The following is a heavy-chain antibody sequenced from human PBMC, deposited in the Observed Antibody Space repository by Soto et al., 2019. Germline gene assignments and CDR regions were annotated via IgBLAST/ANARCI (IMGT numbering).Heavy chain of an antibody. CDR3: VKDILAGGADV. CDR2: ISFSGATT. CDR1: GFSFSNYA. Sequence: GGSLRLSCAASGFSFSNYAMNWVRRAPGKGLEWASVISFSGATTHYADSVKGRFTISRDVAKRSLYLQMNSLTTEDTASYYCVKDILAGGADVWGQGTTVTVSS. D-gene: IGHD3-10*01. V-gene: IGHV3-23*01. J-gene: IGHJ6*02.